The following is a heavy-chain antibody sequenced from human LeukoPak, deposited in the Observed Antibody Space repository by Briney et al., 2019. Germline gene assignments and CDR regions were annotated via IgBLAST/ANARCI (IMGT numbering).Heavy chain of an antibody. D-gene: IGHD3-9*01. Sequence: GGSLRLSCAASGFTFSSYSMNWLRQVPGKGLEWVSFISSSSSYIYYADSVQGRFTISRDNAKNSLYLQMNSLRAEDTAVYYCARAAIFGWFDPWGQGTLVTVSS. J-gene: IGHJ5*02. CDR1: GFTFSSYS. V-gene: IGHV3-21*01. CDR3: ARAAIFGWFDP. CDR2: ISSSSSYI.